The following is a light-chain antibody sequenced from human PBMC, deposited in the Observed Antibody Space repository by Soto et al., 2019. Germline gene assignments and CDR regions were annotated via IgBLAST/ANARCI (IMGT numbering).Light chain of an antibody. J-gene: IGKJ1*01. CDR3: QQYGGSTRT. V-gene: IGKV3D-15*02. CDR1: QSISSN. Sequence: IVMLQSPATLSVSPAERATLSGRASQSISSNLAWYQQKPGQAPRLLIYGASTRAPGVPARITGSGSGTDFTLSISRLEPEDFAVYYCQQYGGSTRTFGQGTKVDI. CDR2: GAS.